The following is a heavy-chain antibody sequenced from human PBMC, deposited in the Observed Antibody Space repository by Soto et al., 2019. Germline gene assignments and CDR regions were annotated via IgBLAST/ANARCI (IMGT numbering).Heavy chain of an antibody. CDR3: ARYDSSGYYWPYYYYGMDV. CDR2: ISSSSSYI. Sequence: EVQLVESGGGLVKPGGSLRLSCAASGFTFSTYSMNWVRQAPGKGLEWVSSISSSSSYIYYADSVKGRFPISRDNAKNSLYLQMNSLRAEDTAVYYCARYDSSGYYWPYYYYGMDVWGQGTTVTVSS. J-gene: IGHJ6*02. V-gene: IGHV3-21*01. CDR1: GFTFSTYS. D-gene: IGHD3-22*01.